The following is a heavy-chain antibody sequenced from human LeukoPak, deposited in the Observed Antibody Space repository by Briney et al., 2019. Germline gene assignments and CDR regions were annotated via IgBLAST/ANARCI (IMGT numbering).Heavy chain of an antibody. J-gene: IGHJ4*02. CDR2: IASDGSST. D-gene: IGHD3-10*01. CDR3: AKGRSGSPGSGDY. V-gene: IGHV3-74*01. Sequence: GGSLRLSCVASGLTFADAWMNWVRQAPGKGLVWVSRIASDGSSTTYADSVKGRFTISRDNSKNTLYLQMNSLRAEDTAVYYCAKGRSGSPGSGDYWGQGTLVTVSS. CDR1: GLTFADAW.